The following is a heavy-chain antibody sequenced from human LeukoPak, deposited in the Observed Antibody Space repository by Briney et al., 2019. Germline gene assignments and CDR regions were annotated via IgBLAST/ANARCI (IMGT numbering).Heavy chain of an antibody. CDR1: GFTLSTYA. Sequence: AGGSLRLSCAGSGFTLSTYAMTRVRQAPGKGLEWVSAISGSGDNTYYAASVKGRFTISRDNSKNTLYLQMNSLRAEDTAVYYCAFELPPNWFDPWGQGTLVTVFS. CDR3: AFELPPNWFDP. D-gene: IGHD3-10*01. J-gene: IGHJ5*02. V-gene: IGHV3-23*01. CDR2: ISGSGDNT.